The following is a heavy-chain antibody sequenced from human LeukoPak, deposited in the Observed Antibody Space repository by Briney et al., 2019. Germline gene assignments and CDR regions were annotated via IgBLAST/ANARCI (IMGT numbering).Heavy chain of an antibody. CDR1: GFTFDDYA. J-gene: IGHJ4*02. D-gene: IGHD6-13*01. CDR3: AKDLYSSTQYYFDY. Sequence: PGGSLRLSCAASGFTFDDYAMHWVRQAPGKGLKWVSGISWNGGSIGYADSVKGRFTISRDNAKNSLYLQMNSLRAEDTALYYCAKDLYSSTQYYFDYWGQGTLVTVSS. V-gene: IGHV3-9*01. CDR2: ISWNGGSI.